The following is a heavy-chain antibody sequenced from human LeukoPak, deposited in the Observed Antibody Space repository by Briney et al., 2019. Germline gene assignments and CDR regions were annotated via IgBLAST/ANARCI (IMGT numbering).Heavy chain of an antibody. CDR2: IYTSGST. CDR1: GGSISSGSYY. Sequence: SETLSLTCTVSGGSISSGSYYWSWIRQPAGKGLEWIGRIYTSGSTNYNPSLKSRVTISVDTSKNQFSLKLSSVTAADTAVYYCARGDFLALYYYYYMDVWGKGTTVTVSS. CDR3: ARGDFLALYYYYYMDV. V-gene: IGHV4-61*02. J-gene: IGHJ6*03. D-gene: IGHD3-3*01.